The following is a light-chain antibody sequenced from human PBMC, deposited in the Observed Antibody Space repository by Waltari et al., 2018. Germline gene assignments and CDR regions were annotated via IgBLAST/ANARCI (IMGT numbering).Light chain of an antibody. CDR2: DAS. CDR3: QQYDNLLGT. J-gene: IGKJ4*01. Sequence: DIQMTQSPSSLSASVGDRVTITSQASQDISNYLNWYQQKPGKAPKLLIYDASNLETGVPSRFSGSGSGTDFTFTISSLQPEDIATYYCQQYDNLLGTFGGGTKVEIK. CDR1: QDISNY. V-gene: IGKV1-33*01.